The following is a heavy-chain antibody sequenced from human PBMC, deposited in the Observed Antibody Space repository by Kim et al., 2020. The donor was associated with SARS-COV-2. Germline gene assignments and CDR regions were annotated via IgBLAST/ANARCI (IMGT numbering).Heavy chain of an antibody. V-gene: IGHV1-18*04. CDR1: GYTFTSYG. J-gene: IGHJ4*02. D-gene: IGHD2-2*01. CDR3: ARIVVVPAAIGPTQYFDY. CDR2: ISAYNGNT. Sequence: ASVKVSCKASGYTFTSYGISWVRQAPGQGLEWMGWISAYNGNTNYAQKLQGRVTMTTDTSTSTAYMELRSLRSDDTAVYYCARIVVVPAAIGPTQYFDYWGQGTLVTVSS.